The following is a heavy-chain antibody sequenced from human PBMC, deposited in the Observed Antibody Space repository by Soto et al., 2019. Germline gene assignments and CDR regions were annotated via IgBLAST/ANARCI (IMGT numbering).Heavy chain of an antibody. CDR2: IYYSGST. V-gene: IGHV4-59*12. CDR3: ARVKGAGYKSPFDY. D-gene: IGHD5-12*01. Sequence: PSETLSLTCTVSGGSTSSYYWSWIRQPPGKGLEWIGYIYYSGSTNYNPSLKSRLIISVDTSKSQFSLKLSSVTAADTAVYYCARVKGAGYKSPFDYWGQGTLVTVSS. CDR1: GGSTSSYY. J-gene: IGHJ4*02.